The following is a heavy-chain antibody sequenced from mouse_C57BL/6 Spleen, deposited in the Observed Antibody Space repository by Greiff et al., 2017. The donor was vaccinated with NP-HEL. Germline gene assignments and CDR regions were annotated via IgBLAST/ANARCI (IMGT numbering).Heavy chain of an antibody. CDR3: ARRNYCAMDY. CDR2: ILPGSGST. V-gene: IGHV1-9*01. J-gene: IGHJ4*01. Sequence: VKLVESGAELMKPGASVKLSCKATGYTFTGYWIEWVKQRPGHGLEWIGEILPGSGSTYYNEKFKGKATFTTDTPSNTAYMQLSSLTTEDYAIYYCARRNYCAMDYWGQGTSVTVSS. CDR1: GYTFTGYW. D-gene: IGHD2-1*01.